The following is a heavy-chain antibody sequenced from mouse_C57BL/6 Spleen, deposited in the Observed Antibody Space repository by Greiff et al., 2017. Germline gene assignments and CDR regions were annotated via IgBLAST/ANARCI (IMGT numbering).Heavy chain of an antibody. CDR2: IDPSDSYT. V-gene: IGHV1-59*01. J-gene: IGHJ4*01. CDR3: AREVGDYDVTRAMGY. CDR1: GYTFTSYW. D-gene: IGHD2-4*01. Sequence: QVQLKQPGAELVRPGTSVKLSCKASGYTFTSYWMHWVKQRPGQGLEWIGVIDPSDSYTNYNQKFKGKATLTVDTSSSTAYMQLSSLTSEASAVYYWAREVGDYDVTRAMGYWGQGTSVTVSS.